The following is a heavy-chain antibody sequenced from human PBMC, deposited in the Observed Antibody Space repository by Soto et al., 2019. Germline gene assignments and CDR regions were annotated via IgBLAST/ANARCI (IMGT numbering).Heavy chain of an antibody. Sequence: QVQLQESGPGLVKPSQTLSLTCTVSGGSISSGGYYWSWIRQHPGKGLEWIGYIYYSGSTYYNPSRNSRVTISVDTSKNQFALKPSSVTAADTAVYYCARDLQYSRLFYGMDVWGQGTTVTVSS. V-gene: IGHV4-31*03. J-gene: IGHJ6*02. CDR3: ARDLQYSRLFYGMDV. CDR2: IYYSGST. D-gene: IGHD6-13*01. CDR1: GGSISSGGYY.